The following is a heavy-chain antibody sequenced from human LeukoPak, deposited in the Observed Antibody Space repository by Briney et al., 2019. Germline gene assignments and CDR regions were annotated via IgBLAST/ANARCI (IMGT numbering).Heavy chain of an antibody. CDR3: ARDGGIATYYFDY. Sequence: GGSLRLSCAASGFTFSSYGMHWVRQAPGKGLEWVAVIWYDGTNKYYADSVKGRFTISRDNSKNTLYLQMNSLRAEDTAVYYRARDGGIATYYFDYWGQGTLVTVSS. J-gene: IGHJ4*02. CDR2: IWYDGTNK. V-gene: IGHV3-33*01. CDR1: GFTFSSYG. D-gene: IGHD6-13*01.